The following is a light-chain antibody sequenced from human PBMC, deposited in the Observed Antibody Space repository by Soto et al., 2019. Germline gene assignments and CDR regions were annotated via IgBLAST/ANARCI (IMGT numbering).Light chain of an antibody. J-gene: IGKJ1*01. V-gene: IGKV3-15*01. CDR2: RAS. CDR3: QQYSNWPPWT. Sequence: EIVMTQSPATLSVSPGDTATLSCRASQSLRGNLAWYQQKPGQAPRLLIFRASSRATGVPARFSGSGPGTEFTLTISGLQSEDFAVYYCQQYSNWPPWTFGPGTKVDIK. CDR1: QSLRGN.